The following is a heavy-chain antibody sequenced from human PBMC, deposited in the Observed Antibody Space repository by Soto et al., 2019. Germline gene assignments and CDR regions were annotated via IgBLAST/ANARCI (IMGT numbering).Heavy chain of an antibody. Sequence: EVQLVESGGGLVKPGGSLRLSCSASGFPFSSYTMYWVRQAPGKGLEWVSSITTSSSRNIFYADSLKGRFTISRDNANNIPYLQMNNLXSEDTXXXXXARADPIFGANPSMDIWGQGTTVTVSS. J-gene: IGHJ6*02. D-gene: IGHD3-3*01. CDR2: ITTSSSRNI. CDR3: ARADPIFGANPSMDI. CDR1: GFPFSSYT. V-gene: IGHV3-21*02.